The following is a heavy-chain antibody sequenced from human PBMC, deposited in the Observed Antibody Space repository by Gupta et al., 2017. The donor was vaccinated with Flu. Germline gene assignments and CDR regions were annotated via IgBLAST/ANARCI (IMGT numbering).Heavy chain of an antibody. D-gene: IGHD6-19*01. Sequence: QVQLVESGPGLAKPSETLSLTCSVSGASINRYYWSWLRQPPGRGLEWIGYIYGSGTTDYNPSLRSRVTISLDTSKSQFYLRLTSVTAADTAKYYCATSYTSGWTGAFDIWGQGTMVTVS. J-gene: IGHJ3*02. CDR3: ATSYTSGWTGAFDI. CDR2: IYGSGTT. V-gene: IGHV4-4*08. CDR1: GASINRYY.